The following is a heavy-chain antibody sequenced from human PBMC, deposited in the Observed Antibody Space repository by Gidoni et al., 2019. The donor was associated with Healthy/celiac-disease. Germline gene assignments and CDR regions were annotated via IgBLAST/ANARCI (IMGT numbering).Heavy chain of an antibody. CDR2: IKSKTDGGTT. CDR3: TTDFWDSSGYYLLYYYYYMDV. CDR1: GFTFSNAW. Sequence: EVQLVESGGGLVKPGGSLRLSCAASGFTFSNAWMSWVRQAPGKGLEWVGRIKSKTDGGTTDYAAPVKGRFTISRDDSKNTLYLQMNSLKTEDTAVYYCTTDFWDSSGYYLLYYYYYMDVWGKGTTVTVSS. V-gene: IGHV3-15*01. D-gene: IGHD3-22*01. J-gene: IGHJ6*03.